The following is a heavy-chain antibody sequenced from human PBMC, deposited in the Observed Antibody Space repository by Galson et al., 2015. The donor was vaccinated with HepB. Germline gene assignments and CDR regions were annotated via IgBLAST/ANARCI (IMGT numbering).Heavy chain of an antibody. D-gene: IGHD2-15*01. J-gene: IGHJ6*02. V-gene: IGHV1-3*01. CDR2: INAGNGNP. Sequence: SCKASGYTFTSYAIHWVRQAPGQRLEWMGWINAGNGNPIYSQKFQGRVTITRDTSASTAYMELSSLRSEDTAVYYCASGDCSGGSCNYYYYYGMDVWGQGTTVTVSS. CDR1: GYTFTSYA. CDR3: ASGDCSGGSCNYYYYYGMDV.